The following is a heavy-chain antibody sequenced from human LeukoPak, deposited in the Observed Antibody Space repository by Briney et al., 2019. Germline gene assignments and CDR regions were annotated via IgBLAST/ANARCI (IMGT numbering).Heavy chain of an antibody. D-gene: IGHD3-10*01. Sequence: PSGTLSLTCTVSGGSISSGGYYWSWIRQHPGKGLEWIGYIYYSGSTYYNPSLKSRVTISVDTSKNQFSLKLSSVTAADTAVYYCARDRLGFDWYFDLWGRGTLVTVSS. CDR3: ARDRLGFDWYFDL. CDR1: GGSISSGGYY. J-gene: IGHJ2*01. CDR2: IYYSGST. V-gene: IGHV4-31*03.